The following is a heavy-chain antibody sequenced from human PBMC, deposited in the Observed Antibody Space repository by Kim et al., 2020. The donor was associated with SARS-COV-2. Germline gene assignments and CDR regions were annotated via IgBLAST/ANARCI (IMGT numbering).Heavy chain of an antibody. CDR2: ISSSSSTI. CDR1: GFTFSSYS. J-gene: IGHJ6*02. CDR3: ARDLVVGATKDYYYGMDV. Sequence: GGSLRLSCAASGFTFSSYSMNWVRQAPGKGLEWVSYISSSSSTIYYADSVKGRFTISRDNAKNSLYLQMNSLRDEDTAVYYCARDLVVGATKDYYYGMDVWGQGTTVTVSS. D-gene: IGHD1-26*01. V-gene: IGHV3-48*02.